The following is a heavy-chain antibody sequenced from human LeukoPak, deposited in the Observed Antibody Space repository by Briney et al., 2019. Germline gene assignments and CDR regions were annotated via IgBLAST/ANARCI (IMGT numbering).Heavy chain of an antibody. J-gene: IGHJ4*02. CDR2: ISGSGGST. CDR1: GFTFNSYA. Sequence: PGGSPRLSCAASGFTFNSYAMSWVRQAPGKGLEWVSAISGSGGSTYYADSVKGRFTISRDNSKNTLYLQMNSLRAEDTAVYYCAKDHRFGEFFDYWGQGTLVTVSS. D-gene: IGHD3-10*01. V-gene: IGHV3-23*01. CDR3: AKDHRFGEFFDY.